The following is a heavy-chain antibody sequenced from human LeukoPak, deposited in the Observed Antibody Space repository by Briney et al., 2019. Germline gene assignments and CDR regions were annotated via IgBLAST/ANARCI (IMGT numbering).Heavy chain of an antibody. J-gene: IGHJ5*02. V-gene: IGHV4-59*01. D-gene: IGHD3-10*01. Sequence: SETLSLTCTVSGGSISNYYWSWVRQPPGKGLEWIGYNYYSGSTNYNPSLKSRVTISVDTSKNQFSLKLSSVTAADTAVYYCARERSMVRGLSWFDPWGQGTLVTVSS. CDR3: ARERSMVRGLSWFDP. CDR1: GGSISNYY. CDR2: NYYSGST.